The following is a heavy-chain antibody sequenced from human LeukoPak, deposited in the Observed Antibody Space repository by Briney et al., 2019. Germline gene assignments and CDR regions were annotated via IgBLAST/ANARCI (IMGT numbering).Heavy chain of an antibody. CDR3: ARLGQGLPPSYYFGMDV. J-gene: IGHJ6*02. Sequence: PGRSLRLSCAASGFTVSSNYMSWVRQAPGKGLEWVSVIYSGDSTYYADSVKGRFAISRDNSKNTLYLQMNTLRAEDTAVYYCARLGQGLPPSYYFGMDVWGQGTTVTV. CDR1: GFTVSSNY. D-gene: IGHD6-19*01. CDR2: IYSGDST. V-gene: IGHV3-66*01.